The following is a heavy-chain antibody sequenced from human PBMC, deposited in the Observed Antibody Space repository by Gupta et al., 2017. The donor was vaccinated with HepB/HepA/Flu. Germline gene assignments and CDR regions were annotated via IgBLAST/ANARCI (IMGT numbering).Heavy chain of an antibody. V-gene: IGHV4-34*01. CDR2: INHSGST. J-gene: IGHJ4*02. Sequence: QVQLQQWGAGLLKPSETLSLTCAVYGGSFSGYYWSWIRQPPGKGLEWIGEINHSGSTNYNPSLKSRVTISVDTSKNQFSLKLSSVTATDTAVYYCARGPPYDSSGYRSFRFDYWGQGTLVTVSS. D-gene: IGHD3-22*01. CDR3: ARGPPYDSSGYRSFRFDY. CDR1: GGSFSGYY.